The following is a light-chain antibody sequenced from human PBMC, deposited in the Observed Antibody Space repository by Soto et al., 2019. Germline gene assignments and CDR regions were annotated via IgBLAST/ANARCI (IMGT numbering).Light chain of an antibody. Sequence: DIQLTQSPSTLSAAVGDSVTITCRASQNILNLLYWYQQKPGKAPKPLIFDASTLKTGVPSRFGGSGSGAEFNFTITGLQPDDFATYFCQQYYTYSTFGQGTRLEIK. CDR2: DAS. J-gene: IGKJ5*01. V-gene: IGKV1-5*01. CDR3: QQYYTYST. CDR1: QNILNL.